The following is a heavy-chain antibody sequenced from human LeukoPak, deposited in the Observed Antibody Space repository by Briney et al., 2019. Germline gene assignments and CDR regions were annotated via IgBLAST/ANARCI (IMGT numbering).Heavy chain of an antibody. CDR1: GYTFTGYY. V-gene: IGHV1-2*06. J-gene: IGHJ4*02. CDR3: ARDVGIVGVPDY. Sequence: GASVKVSCKASGYTFTGYYMHWVRQAPGQGLEWMGRINPNSGGTNYAQEFQGRVTMTRDTSISTAYMELSRLRSDDTAVYYCARDVGIVGVPDYWGQGTLVTVSS. CDR2: INPNSGGT. D-gene: IGHD1-26*01.